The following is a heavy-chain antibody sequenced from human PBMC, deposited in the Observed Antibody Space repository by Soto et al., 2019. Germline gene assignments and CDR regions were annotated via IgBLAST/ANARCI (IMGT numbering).Heavy chain of an antibody. CDR2: MNPNSGNT. V-gene: IGHV1-8*01. D-gene: IGHD1-1*01. CDR3: VGPWNKQ. Sequence: QVQLVQSGAEVKKPGASVKFSCKSSGYTFPSYDINWVRQATGQGLEWMGWMNPNSGNTGYAQKFQGRITMTRDTSINTAYMELSSLRAEDTAVYYCVGPWNKQWGQGTLVAVSS. J-gene: IGHJ1*01. CDR1: GYTFPSYD.